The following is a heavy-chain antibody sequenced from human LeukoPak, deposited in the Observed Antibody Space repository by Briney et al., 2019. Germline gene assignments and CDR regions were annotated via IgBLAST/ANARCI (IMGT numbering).Heavy chain of an antibody. Sequence: ASVKVACKASGFPFNGYYMHWVRQAPGQGLEWMGWINPNSGDANYAQKFQGRVTMTGDTSISTAYMELRRLRSDDTAVYHCAREGDSSADAFDIWGQGTMVTVSS. J-gene: IGHJ3*02. CDR2: INPNSGDA. CDR3: AREGDSSADAFDI. D-gene: IGHD3-22*01. V-gene: IGHV1-2*02. CDR1: GFPFNGYY.